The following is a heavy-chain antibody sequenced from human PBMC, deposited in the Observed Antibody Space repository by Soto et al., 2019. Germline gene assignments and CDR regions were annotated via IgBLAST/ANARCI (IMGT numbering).Heavy chain of an antibody. CDR3: AREDDGGDRDYYGLDV. D-gene: IGHD2-21*02. V-gene: IGHV4-30-4*08. J-gene: IGHJ6*02. Sequence: QVHLQQSGPGLVRPSQTLSLTCTVSGGSISSDIYHWTWIRQSPGKGLEWIGYIYYSGSIFYNPSFKSRVTISVDTSKNQFSLQLSSVTAADTAVYFCAREDDGGDRDYYGLDVWGQGTTVTVS. CDR1: GGSISSDIYH. CDR2: IYYSGSI.